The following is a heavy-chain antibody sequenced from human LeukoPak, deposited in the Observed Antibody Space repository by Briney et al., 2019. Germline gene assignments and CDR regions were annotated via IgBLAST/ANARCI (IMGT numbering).Heavy chain of an antibody. CDR3: ARGVLQLYGMDV. Sequence: SQTLSLTCTVSGGSISSGDYYWSWIRQPPGKGLDWIGYIYYSGSTYYNPSLKSRVTISVDTSKNQFSLKLSSVTAADTAVYYCARGVLQLYGMDVWGQGTTVTVSS. V-gene: IGHV4-30-4*01. J-gene: IGHJ6*02. CDR2: IYYSGST. CDR1: GGSISSGDYY. D-gene: IGHD2/OR15-2a*01.